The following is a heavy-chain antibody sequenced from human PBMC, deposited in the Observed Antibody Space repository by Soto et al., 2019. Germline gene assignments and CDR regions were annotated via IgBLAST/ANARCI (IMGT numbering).Heavy chain of an antibody. J-gene: IGHJ4*02. Sequence: PGGSLRLSCATSGFTFTSFALSWVRQAPGKGLEWVSVIGGLAGRTYYADYVKGRFTISRDNSKNTLYLQMNSLRAADTAVYYFSKDPLIAVAGSYFDYWGQGTLVTVSS. CDR2: IGGLAGRT. V-gene: IGHV3-23*01. D-gene: IGHD6-19*01. CDR3: SKDPLIAVAGSYFDY. CDR1: GFTFTSFA.